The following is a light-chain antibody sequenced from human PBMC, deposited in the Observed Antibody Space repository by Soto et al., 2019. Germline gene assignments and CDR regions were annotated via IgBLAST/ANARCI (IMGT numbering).Light chain of an antibody. CDR3: QSYDSSLIGLI. V-gene: IGLV1-40*01. Sequence: QSVLTQPPSVTGAPGQRVTISCTGSNSNIGAGYPVHWYQQFPGAAPKLLIYANTTRASGVPDRFSGSKSGASASLAITGLQVGDEADFYCQSYDSSLIGLIFGGGTKLTVL. CDR1: NSNIGAGYP. CDR2: ANT. J-gene: IGLJ2*01.